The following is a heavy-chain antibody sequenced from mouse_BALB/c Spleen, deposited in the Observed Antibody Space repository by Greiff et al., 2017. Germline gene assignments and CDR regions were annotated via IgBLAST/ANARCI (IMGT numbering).Heavy chain of an antibody. J-gene: IGHJ4*01. Sequence: EVHLVESGAELVKPGASVKLSCTASGFNIKDTYMHWVKQRPEQGLEWIGRIDPANGNTKYDPKFQGKATITADTSSNTAYLQLSSLTSEDTAVYYCARKSSFYAMDYWGQGTSVTVSS. CDR1: GFNIKDTY. CDR3: ARKSSFYAMDY. D-gene: IGHD1-1*01. V-gene: IGHV14-3*02. CDR2: IDPANGNT.